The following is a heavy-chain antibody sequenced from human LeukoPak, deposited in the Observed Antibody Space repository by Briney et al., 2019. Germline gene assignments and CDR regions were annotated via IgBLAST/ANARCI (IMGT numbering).Heavy chain of an antibody. J-gene: IGHJ5*02. D-gene: IGHD6-6*01. CDR3: ARGRRARSSIASNWFDP. CDR1: GYTFTSYD. Sequence: ASVKVSCKSSGYTFTSYDINWVRQATGQGLEWMGWMNPNSGNTGYAQKFQGRVTMTRNTSTSTAYMELSSLRSEDTAVYYCARGRRARSSIASNWFDPWGQGTLVTVSS. CDR2: MNPNSGNT. V-gene: IGHV1-8*01.